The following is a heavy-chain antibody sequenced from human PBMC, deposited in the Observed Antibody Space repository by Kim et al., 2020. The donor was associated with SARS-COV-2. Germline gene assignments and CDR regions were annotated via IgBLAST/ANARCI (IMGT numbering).Heavy chain of an antibody. J-gene: IGHJ4*02. D-gene: IGHD6-19*01. V-gene: IGHV1-2*02. Sequence: QKFQGGVTMTRDTSISTAYMELSRLRSDDTAVYYCARIVAVAGSFGVDYWGQGTLVTVSS. CDR3: ARIVAVAGSFGVDY.